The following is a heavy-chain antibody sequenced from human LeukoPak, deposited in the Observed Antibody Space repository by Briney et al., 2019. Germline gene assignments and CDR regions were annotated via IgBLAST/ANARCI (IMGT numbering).Heavy chain of an antibody. V-gene: IGHV3-23*01. CDR1: GFTFNSYA. Sequence: PGGSLGLSCAASGFTFNSYAMTWVRQAPGKGLEWVSSIGRTSDTYYADSGKGRFSISRDNSKTTLYLQMNSLRAEDTALYFCAKGGIGETGGLSYWGQGTLVTVSS. D-gene: IGHD7-27*01. CDR3: AKGGIGETGGLSY. J-gene: IGHJ4*02. CDR2: IGRTSDT.